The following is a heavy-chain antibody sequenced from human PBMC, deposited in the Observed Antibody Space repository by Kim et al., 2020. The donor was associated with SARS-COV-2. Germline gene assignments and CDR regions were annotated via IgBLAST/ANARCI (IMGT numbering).Heavy chain of an antibody. Sequence: GGSLRLSCAASGFTFSTYALSWVRQAPGERLEWVSAINSAGVKTYYADSVEGRFTISRDNSRNTLYVQMNSLRAEDTAIYYCAVRALAGSSQAFDLWGQG. CDR3: AVRALAGSSQAFDL. CDR1: GFTFSTYA. V-gene: IGHV3-23*01. CDR2: INSAGVKT. D-gene: IGHD6-19*01. J-gene: IGHJ3*01.